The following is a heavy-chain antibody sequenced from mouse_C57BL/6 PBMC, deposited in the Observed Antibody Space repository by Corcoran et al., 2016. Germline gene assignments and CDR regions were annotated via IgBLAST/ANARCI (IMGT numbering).Heavy chain of an antibody. J-gene: IGHJ1*03. D-gene: IGHD2-1*01. CDR2: INPNNGGT. V-gene: IGHV1-26*01. CDR1: GYTFTDYY. CDR3: AVYGNYAYFDV. Sequence: EVQLQQSGPELVKPGASVKISCKASGYTFTDYYMNWVKQSHGKSLEWIGDINPNNGGTRYNQKFKGKATLTVDKSSSTAYMELRSLTSEDSAVYYCAVYGNYAYFDVWGTGTTVTVSS.